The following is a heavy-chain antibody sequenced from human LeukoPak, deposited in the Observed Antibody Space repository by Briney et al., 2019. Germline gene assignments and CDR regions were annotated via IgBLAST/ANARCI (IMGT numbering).Heavy chain of an antibody. D-gene: IGHD3-10*01. Sequence: PGGSLRLSCVASGFTFRDYYMSWIRRAPGKGLEWVSYISSSSSYIDYADSVKGRFTISRDNAKNSLHLQMKSLRAEDTAVYYCARKRARGLDYWGQGTLVTVSS. CDR1: GFTFRDYY. J-gene: IGHJ4*02. V-gene: IGHV3-11*06. CDR2: ISSSSSYI. CDR3: ARKRARGLDY.